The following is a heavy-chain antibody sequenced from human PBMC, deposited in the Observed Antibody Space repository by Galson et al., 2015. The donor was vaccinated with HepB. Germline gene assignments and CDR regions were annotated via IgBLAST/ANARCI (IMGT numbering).Heavy chain of an antibody. CDR1: GGTFSSFA. Sequence: SVKVSCKASGGTFSSFAINWVRQAPGQGLEWMGGIIPIFDTPNYAQKFQGRVTFTADESTSTAYMELGSLRSEDTAVYYCASPTFYFDSTGHHFDYWGQGTLVTVSS. D-gene: IGHD3-22*01. CDR3: ASPTFYFDSTGHHFDY. V-gene: IGHV1-69*13. J-gene: IGHJ4*02. CDR2: IIPIFDTP.